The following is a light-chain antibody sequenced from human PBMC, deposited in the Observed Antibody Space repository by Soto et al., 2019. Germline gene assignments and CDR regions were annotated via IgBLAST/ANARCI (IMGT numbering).Light chain of an antibody. CDR3: QKYNSAPLT. V-gene: IGKV1-5*01. CDR2: DAS. Sequence: DIQMTQSPSTLSASVGDRVTITCRANQSISDCLAWYQQKPGKAPKLLIHDASNLQTGVPSRFSGSGSGTEFTLTISSLQPDDVATYYCQKYNSAPLTFGGGTKMEIK. J-gene: IGKJ4*01. CDR1: QSISDC.